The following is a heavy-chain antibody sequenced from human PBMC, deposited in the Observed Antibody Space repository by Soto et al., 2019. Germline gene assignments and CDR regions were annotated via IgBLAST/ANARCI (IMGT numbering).Heavy chain of an antibody. CDR2: IDPSDSYT. J-gene: IGHJ3*02. CDR3: ARPLYYYDSSGYSSRGAFDI. D-gene: IGHD3-22*01. Sequence: GESLKISCKGSGYSFTSYWISWVRQMPGKGLEWMGRIDPSDSYTNYSPSFQGHVTISADKSISTAYLQWSSLKASDTAMYYCARPLYYYDSSGYSSRGAFDIWGQGTMVTVSS. V-gene: IGHV5-10-1*01. CDR1: GYSFTSYW.